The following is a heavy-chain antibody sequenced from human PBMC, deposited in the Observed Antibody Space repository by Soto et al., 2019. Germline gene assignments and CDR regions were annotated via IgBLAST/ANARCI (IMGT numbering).Heavy chain of an antibody. CDR3: ARQGFGVLHGLVDV. CDR2: ISYIAYT. Sequence: SEPLSLTCTVSGGSISSYDWRWIRQPPGKGLEWIGYISYIAYTNYNPSLKGRVSISVDTSKNQFSLTLTSVTAADTAVYYCARQGFGVLHGLVDVWGQGTTVTVSS. CDR1: GGSISSYD. V-gene: IGHV4-59*08. D-gene: IGHD3-10*01. J-gene: IGHJ6*02.